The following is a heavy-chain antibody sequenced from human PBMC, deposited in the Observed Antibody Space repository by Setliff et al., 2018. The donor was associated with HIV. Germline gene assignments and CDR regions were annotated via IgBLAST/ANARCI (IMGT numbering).Heavy chain of an antibody. CDR2: IPHNGGT. Sequence: PSETLSLTCAVSGYSIGSGSFWGWIRQPPGKGLEWIATIPHNGGTYYNPAPSLTGRVTISLDTSKSQFSLKLAFVTAADTAVYYCARYSTLTTNFDYWGQGTLVTVSS. D-gene: IGHD4-17*01. CDR1: GYSIGSGSF. CDR3: ARYSTLTTNFDY. V-gene: IGHV4-38-2*01. J-gene: IGHJ4*02.